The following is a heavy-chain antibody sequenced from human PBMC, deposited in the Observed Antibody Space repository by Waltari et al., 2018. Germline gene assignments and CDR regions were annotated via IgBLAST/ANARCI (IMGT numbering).Heavy chain of an antibody. CDR1: GGSISRFY. CDR3: ARGGGGDWEWFDP. D-gene: IGHD2-21*02. Sequence: QVQLQESGPSLLKPSETLSLICTVSGGSISRFYWSWVRQPPGKGLDWIGYIYYTGSTNLNPSLKSRVTMSVDTSKNQFSLKLSSVTAADTAFYYCARGGGGDWEWFDPWGQGTLVTVSS. J-gene: IGHJ5*02. CDR2: IYYTGST. V-gene: IGHV4-59*01.